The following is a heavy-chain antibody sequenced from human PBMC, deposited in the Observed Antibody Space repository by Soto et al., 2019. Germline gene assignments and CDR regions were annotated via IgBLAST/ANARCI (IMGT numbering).Heavy chain of an antibody. CDR2: ISGSISTI. D-gene: IGHD2-2*01. Sequence: GGSLRLSXVASGFAFSSYEMNWVRQAPGKGLEWVSYISGSISTIYYADSVKGRFTISRDNAKNSLYLQMNSLRVEDTAVYYCARDWGTSGWFDSWGQGSLVTVSS. V-gene: IGHV3-48*03. CDR3: ARDWGTSGWFDS. CDR1: GFAFSSYE. J-gene: IGHJ5*01.